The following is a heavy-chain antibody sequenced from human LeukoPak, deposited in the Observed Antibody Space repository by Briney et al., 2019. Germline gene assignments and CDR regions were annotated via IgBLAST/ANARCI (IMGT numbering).Heavy chain of an antibody. CDR3: ARQPPTTLVIGSYDY. V-gene: IGHV5-51*01. CDR1: GYSFTSYW. D-gene: IGHD4-23*01. CDR2: IHPGDSDT. J-gene: IGHJ4*02. Sequence: GESLKICCKGSGYSFTSYWIGWVRQMPGKGLEWMGIIHPGDSDTTYSPSFQGQVTISADKSISTAYLQWSSLKASDTAMYYCARQPPTTLVIGSYDYWGQGTLVSVSS.